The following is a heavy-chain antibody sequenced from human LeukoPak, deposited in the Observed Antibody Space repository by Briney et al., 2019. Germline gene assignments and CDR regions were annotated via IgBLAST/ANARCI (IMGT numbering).Heavy chain of an antibody. CDR3: ARVYSGYWGALIDI. D-gene: IGHD5-12*01. CDR1: GGSISSGGYF. CDR2: IYYSGST. V-gene: IGHV4-31*03. Sequence: SETLSFTCTVSGGSISSGGYFWSWIRQHPGKGLGWIGYIYYSGSTYDNPPLKSRVTISVDTSKNQFSLKLSSVTAADTAVYYCARVYSGYWGALIDIWGQGTMVTVSS. J-gene: IGHJ3*02.